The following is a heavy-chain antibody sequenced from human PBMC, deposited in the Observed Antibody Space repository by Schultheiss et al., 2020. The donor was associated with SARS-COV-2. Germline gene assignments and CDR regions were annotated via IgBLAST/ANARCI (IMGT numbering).Heavy chain of an antibody. CDR1: GGSISSYY. D-gene: IGHD3-3*01. CDR3: ARDGGWFDP. Sequence: SETLSLTCTVSGGSISSYYWSWIRQPPGKGLEWIGYIYYSGSTNYNPSLKSRVTISVDTSKNQFSLKLSSVTAADTAVYYCARDGGWFDPWGQGTLVTVSS. J-gene: IGHJ5*02. CDR2: IYYSGST. V-gene: IGHV4-59*12.